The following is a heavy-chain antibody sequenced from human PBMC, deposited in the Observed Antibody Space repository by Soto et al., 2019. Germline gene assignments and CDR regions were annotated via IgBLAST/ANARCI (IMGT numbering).Heavy chain of an antibody. Sequence: QVQLVQSGAEVKKPGSSVKVSCKASGDTFTIFAISWVRQAPGQGLEWMGGIIPTIGTTNYAQRFQGRITITGDESTGTPYMELSSLKSEVTHVYYCARDLGSGYDPGDYWGQGTLVTVSS. CDR1: GDTFTIFA. D-gene: IGHD5-12*01. V-gene: IGHV1-69*12. J-gene: IGHJ4*02. CDR2: IIPTIGTT. CDR3: ARDLGSGYDPGDY.